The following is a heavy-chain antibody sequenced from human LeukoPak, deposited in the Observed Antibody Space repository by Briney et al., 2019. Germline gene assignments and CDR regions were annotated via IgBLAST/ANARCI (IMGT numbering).Heavy chain of an antibody. J-gene: IGHJ3*02. Sequence: SETLSLTCTVSGGSISSYYWSWIRQPPGKGLEWIGYIYYSGSTNYNPSLKSRVTISVDTSKNQFSLKLSSVTAADTAVYYCARGLGESLGGAFDIWGQGTMVTVSS. CDR2: IYYSGST. CDR1: GGSISSYY. D-gene: IGHD3-10*01. V-gene: IGHV4-59*01. CDR3: ARGLGESLGGAFDI.